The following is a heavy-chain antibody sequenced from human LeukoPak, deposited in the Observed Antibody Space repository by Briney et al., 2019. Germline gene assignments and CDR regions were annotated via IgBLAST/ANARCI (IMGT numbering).Heavy chain of an antibody. V-gene: IGHV5-51*01. D-gene: IGHD3-3*01. CDR1: GYSFTSYW. Sequence: GESLKISCKGSGYSFTSYWIGWVRQMPGKGLGWMGIIYPGDSDTRYSPSFQGQVTISADKSISTAYLQWSSLKASDTAMYYCARHPPGGYDFWSGYYDYWGQGTLVTVSS. J-gene: IGHJ4*02. CDR2: IYPGDSDT. CDR3: ARHPPGGYDFWSGYYDY.